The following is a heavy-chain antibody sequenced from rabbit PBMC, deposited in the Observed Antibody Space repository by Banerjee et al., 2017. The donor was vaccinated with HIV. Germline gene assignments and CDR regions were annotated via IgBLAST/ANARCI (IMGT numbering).Heavy chain of an antibody. CDR1: GFDFSSNV. CDR2: IDNGDGST. J-gene: IGHJ4*01. V-gene: IGHV1S47*01. D-gene: IGHD1-1*01. CDR3: GRDFHSQTSL. Sequence: QEQLEESGGGLVQPEGSLTLTCKASGFDFSSNVMCWVRQAPGKGPEWIACIDNGDGSTYYANWVNGRFTISRSTSLNTVTLQMTSLTAADTATYFCGRDFHSQTSLWGPGTLVTVS.